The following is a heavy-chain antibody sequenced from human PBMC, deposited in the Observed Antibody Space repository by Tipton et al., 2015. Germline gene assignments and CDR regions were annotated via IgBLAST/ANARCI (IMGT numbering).Heavy chain of an antibody. D-gene: IGHD6-19*01. CDR3: ARQSGESSGWPSAFDI. J-gene: IGHJ3*02. CDR1: AYSISTDYY. CDR2: ISHSGNT. Sequence: TLSLTCAVSAYSISTDYYWVWIRQPPGKGLEWIRTISHSGNTFYNPSLKSRVAISADTSKNQFSLKLSSVTAADTAVYYCARQSGESSGWPSAFDIWGQGTMVTVSS. V-gene: IGHV4-38-2*01.